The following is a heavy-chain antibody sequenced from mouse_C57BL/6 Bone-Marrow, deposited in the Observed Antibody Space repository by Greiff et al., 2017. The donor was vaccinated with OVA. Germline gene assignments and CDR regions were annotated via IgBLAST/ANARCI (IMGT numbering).Heavy chain of an antibody. Sequence: EVKLVESGGGLVKPGGSLKLSCAASRFTFSSYAMSWVRQTPEKRLEWVATISDGGSYTYYPDNVKGRFTISRDNAKNNLYLQMSHLKSEDTAMYYCARDPGYFDVWGTGTTVTVSS. J-gene: IGHJ1*03. CDR3: ARDPGYFDV. V-gene: IGHV5-4*01. CDR1: RFTFSSYA. CDR2: ISDGGSYT.